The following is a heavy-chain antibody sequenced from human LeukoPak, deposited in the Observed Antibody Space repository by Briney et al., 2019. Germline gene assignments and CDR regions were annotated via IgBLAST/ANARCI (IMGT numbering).Heavy chain of an antibody. J-gene: IGHJ5*02. CDR3: ARTSRRIGVVNWFDP. CDR2: IYYSGST. CDR1: GGSISSSSYY. Sequence: PSETLSLTCTVSGGSISSSSYYWGWIRQPPGKGLEWIGSIYYSGSTYYNPSLKSRVTISVDTSKNQFSLKLSSVTAADTAVYYCARTSRRIGVVNWFDPWGQGTLVTVSS. V-gene: IGHV4-39*01. D-gene: IGHD3-3*01.